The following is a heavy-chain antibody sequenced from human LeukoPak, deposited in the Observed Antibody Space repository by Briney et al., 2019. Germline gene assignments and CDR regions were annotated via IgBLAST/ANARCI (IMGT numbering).Heavy chain of an antibody. CDR3: ACYDEYPGDY. V-gene: IGHV3-21*01. Sequence: GGSLRLSCAASGFTFSTYSIIWVRQAPGRGLDWVSSISSSSSYIYYADSVKGRFTISRDSAKNSLYLQMNSLRAEDTAVYYCACYDEYPGDYWGQGTLVTVSS. CDR2: ISSSSSYI. CDR1: GFTFSTYS. D-gene: IGHD5-12*01. J-gene: IGHJ4*02.